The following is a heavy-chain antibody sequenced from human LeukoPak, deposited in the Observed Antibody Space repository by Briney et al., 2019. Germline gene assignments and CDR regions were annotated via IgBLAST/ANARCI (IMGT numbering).Heavy chain of an antibody. CDR2: ISSSGGNT. CDR1: GFTFSSYA. J-gene: IGHJ4*02. D-gene: IGHD3-22*01. CDR3: AKSVYYDGGGYYYTDY. Sequence: GGSLRLSCAASGFTFSSYAMSWVRQAPGKGLEWVSAISSSGGNTDYADSVKGRFTISRDNSQNTLYLQMNSLRAEDTAVYYCAKSVYYDGGGYYYTDYWGQGTLVTVSS. V-gene: IGHV3-23*01.